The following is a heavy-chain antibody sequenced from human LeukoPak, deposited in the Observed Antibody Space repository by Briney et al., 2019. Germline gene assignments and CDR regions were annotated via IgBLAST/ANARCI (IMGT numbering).Heavy chain of an antibody. CDR2: IYYSGST. D-gene: IGHD6-13*01. CDR1: GGPISGHY. Sequence: SETLSLTCAVSGGPISGHYWGWIRQPPGKGLEWIGSIYYSGSTYYNPSLKSRVTISVDKSKNQFSLKLSSVTAADTAVYYCARGDSSSWYLDYWGQGTLVTVSS. CDR3: ARGDSSSWYLDY. V-gene: IGHV4-39*07. J-gene: IGHJ4*02.